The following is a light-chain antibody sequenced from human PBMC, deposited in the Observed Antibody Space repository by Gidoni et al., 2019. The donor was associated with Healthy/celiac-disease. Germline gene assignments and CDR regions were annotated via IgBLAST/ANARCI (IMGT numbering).Light chain of an antibody. V-gene: IGLV2-23*02. CDR2: EVS. CDR1: SSDVGSYNL. CDR3: CSYAGSSTGV. J-gene: IGLJ3*02. Sequence: QSALTQPAPVSGSPGQSITISCTGTSSDVGSYNLVSLYQQHPGKAPKLMIYEVSKRPSGVSNRFSGSKSGNTASLTISGLQAEDEADYYCCSYAGSSTGVFGGGTKLTVL.